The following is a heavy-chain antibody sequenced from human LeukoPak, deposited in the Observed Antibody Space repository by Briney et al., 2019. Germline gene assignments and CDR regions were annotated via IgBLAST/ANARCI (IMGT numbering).Heavy chain of an antibody. D-gene: IGHD5-24*01. CDR1: GGPISSGSYY. CDR2: IYYSGSS. V-gene: IGHV4-39*01. CDR3: ARRAHNSVYFDY. Sequence: SETLSLTCTVSGGPISSGSYYWGWIRQPPGKGLEWIGSIYYSGSSYYNPSLKSRVTISVDTSKNQFSLKLSSVTAADTAVYYCARRAHNSVYFDYWGQGTLVTVSS. J-gene: IGHJ4*02.